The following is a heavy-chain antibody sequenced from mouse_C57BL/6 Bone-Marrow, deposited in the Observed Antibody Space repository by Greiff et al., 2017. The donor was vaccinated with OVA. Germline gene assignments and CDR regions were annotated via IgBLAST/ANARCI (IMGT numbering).Heavy chain of an antibody. J-gene: IGHJ2*01. CDR3: ARGYYGFFDY. V-gene: IGHV1-19*01. CDR1: GYTFTDYY. Sequence: EVQLQQSGPVLLKPGASVKMSCKASGYTFTDYYMNWVKQSHGKSLEWIGVINPYNGGTSYNQKFKGKATLTVDKSSSTAYMELNSLTSEDSAVYYCARGYYGFFDYWGQGTTLTVSS. D-gene: IGHD1-1*01. CDR2: INPYNGGT.